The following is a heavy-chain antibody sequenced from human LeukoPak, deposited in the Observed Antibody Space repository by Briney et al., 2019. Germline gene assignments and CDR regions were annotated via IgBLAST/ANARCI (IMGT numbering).Heavy chain of an antibody. CDR1: GCTFSSYA. V-gene: IGHV1-69*04. D-gene: IGHD2-2*02. CDR3: ARGDIGYCSSTSCYTVDY. CDR2: IIPILGIA. Sequence: GASVNVSCKASGCTFSSYAISWVRQAPGQGLEWMGRIIPILGIANYAQKFQDRVTITADKSTSTAYMELSSLRSEDTAVYYCARGDIGYCSSTSCYTVDYWGQGTLVTVSS. J-gene: IGHJ4*02.